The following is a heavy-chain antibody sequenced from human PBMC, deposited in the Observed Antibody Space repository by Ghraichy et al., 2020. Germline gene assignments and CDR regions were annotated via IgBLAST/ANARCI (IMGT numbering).Heavy chain of an antibody. CDR2: IYYSGST. J-gene: IGHJ4*02. Sequence: SETLSLTCTVSGGSISSYYWSWIRQPPGKGLEWIGYIYYSGSTNYNPSLKSRVTISVDTSKNQFSLKLSSVTAADTAVYYCARAYSSGWYPDEGYFDYWGQGTLVTVSS. CDR1: GGSISSYY. D-gene: IGHD6-19*01. V-gene: IGHV4-59*01. CDR3: ARAYSSGWYPDEGYFDY.